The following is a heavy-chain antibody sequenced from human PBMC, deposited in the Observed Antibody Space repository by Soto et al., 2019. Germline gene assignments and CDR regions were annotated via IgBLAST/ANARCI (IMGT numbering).Heavy chain of an antibody. CDR1: GDTVTIYG. Sequence: AAGKVPCTASGDTVTIYGIXWVRQAPGQGLEWMGWISSYNGNTNHAQKLQGRVTMTTDTSPSKAYMELRSLRSDDTAVYYCARDLLPYYYDSSGYYTDHDAFDIWGQGTMVTVSS. CDR3: ARDLLPYYYDSSGYYTDHDAFDI. D-gene: IGHD3-22*01. V-gene: IGHV1-18*01. CDR2: ISSYNGNT. J-gene: IGHJ3*02.